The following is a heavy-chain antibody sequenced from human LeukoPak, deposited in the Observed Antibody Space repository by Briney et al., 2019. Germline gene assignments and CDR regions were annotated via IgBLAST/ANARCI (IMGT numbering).Heavy chain of an antibody. CDR1: GGTFSSYS. V-gene: IGHV1-69*05. D-gene: IGHD3-22*01. Sequence: ASVKVSCKGSGGTFSSYSISWVRQAPGQRLEWMGGIIPAFGTAHYAQKFQGRVTFTTDESTTTAYMELRSLRSEDTAVYYCASEGNYDSSGYSRYNYYYMDVWGKGTAVTVSS. CDR2: IIPAFGTA. J-gene: IGHJ6*03. CDR3: ASEGNYDSSGYSRYNYYYMDV.